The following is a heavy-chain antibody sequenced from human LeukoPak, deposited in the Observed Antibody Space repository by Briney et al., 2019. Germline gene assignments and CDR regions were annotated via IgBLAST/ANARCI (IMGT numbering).Heavy chain of an antibody. CDR2: ISYDGSNK. Sequence: GGSLRLSCAASGFTFSSYAMHWVRQAPGKGLEWVAVISYDGSNKYYADSVKGRFTISRDNSKNTLYLQMNSLRAEDTAVYYCARTYYYDSTTPAFDMWGQGTMVTVSS. CDR3: ARTYYYDSTTPAFDM. CDR1: GFTFSSYA. D-gene: IGHD3-22*01. J-gene: IGHJ3*02. V-gene: IGHV3-30*04.